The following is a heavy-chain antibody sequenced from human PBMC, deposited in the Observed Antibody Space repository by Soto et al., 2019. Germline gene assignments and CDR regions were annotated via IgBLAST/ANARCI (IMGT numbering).Heavy chain of an antibody. J-gene: IGHJ1*01. CDR2: INHSGST. Sequence: SETLSLTCAVYGGSFSGYYWSWIRQPPGKGLEWIGEINHSGSTNYNPSLKSRVTISVDTSKNQFSLKLSSVTAADTAVYYCARGRGSYGDYSKYFQHWGQGTLVTVSS. D-gene: IGHD4-17*01. CDR1: GGSFSGYY. CDR3: ARGRGSYGDYSKYFQH. V-gene: IGHV4-34*01.